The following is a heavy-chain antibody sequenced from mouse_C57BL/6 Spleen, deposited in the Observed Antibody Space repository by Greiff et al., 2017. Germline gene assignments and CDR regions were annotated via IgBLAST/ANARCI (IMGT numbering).Heavy chain of an antibody. CDR3: AREGDYYAMDY. V-gene: IGHV1-82*01. J-gene: IGHJ4*01. Sequence: QVQLQQSGPELVKPGASVKISCKASGYAFSSSWMNWVKQRPGKGLEWIGRIYPGDGDTNYNGKFKGKATLTADKSSSTAYMQLSSLTSEDSAVXFCAREGDYYAMDYWGQGTSVTVSS. CDR1: GYAFSSSW. CDR2: IYPGDGDT.